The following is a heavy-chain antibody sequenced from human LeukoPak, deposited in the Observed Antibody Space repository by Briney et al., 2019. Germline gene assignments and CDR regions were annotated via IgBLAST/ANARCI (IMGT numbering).Heavy chain of an antibody. Sequence: AGGSLRLSCAASGFTFSSYSMNWVRQAPWKGLEWVSYISSSSSTIYYADSVKGRFTISRDNAKNSLYLQMNSLRAEDTAVYYCARELNWGLSQYRQAFDIWGQGTMVTVSS. D-gene: IGHD7-27*01. CDR2: ISSSSSTI. CDR3: ARELNWGLSQYRQAFDI. J-gene: IGHJ3*02. V-gene: IGHV3-48*01. CDR1: GFTFSSYS.